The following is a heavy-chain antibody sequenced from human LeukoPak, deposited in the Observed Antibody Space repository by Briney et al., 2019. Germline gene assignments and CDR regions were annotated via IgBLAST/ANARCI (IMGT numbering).Heavy chain of an antibody. CDR1: GFTFSYYA. Sequence: HPGGSLRLSCGASGFTFSYYAMTWVRQAPGKGLEWVSTISGSGDSTYYADSVKGRFTISRDNSKNTLYLQMNSLRVEDTAVYYCVRKSLLAAGIPFFDFWGQGTLVTVSS. CDR2: ISGSGDST. D-gene: IGHD6-13*01. J-gene: IGHJ4*02. V-gene: IGHV3-23*01. CDR3: VRKSLLAAGIPFFDF.